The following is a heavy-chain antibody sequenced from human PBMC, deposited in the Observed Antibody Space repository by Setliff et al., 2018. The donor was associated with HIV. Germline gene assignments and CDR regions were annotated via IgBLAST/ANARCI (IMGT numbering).Heavy chain of an antibody. V-gene: IGHV4-59*01. J-gene: IGHJ4*02. CDR3: ASGEYSYGYRFDY. Sequence: TLSLTCTVSGGSISSYYWSWIRQPPGKGLEWIGYIYYSGSTNYNPSLKSRVTISVDTSKNHFSLKLSSVTAADTAVYYCASGEYSYGYRFDYWGQGTLVTVS. CDR2: IYYSGST. D-gene: IGHD5-18*01. CDR1: GGSISSYY.